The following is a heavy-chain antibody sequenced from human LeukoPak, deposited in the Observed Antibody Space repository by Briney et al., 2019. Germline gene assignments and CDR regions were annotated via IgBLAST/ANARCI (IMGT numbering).Heavy chain of an antibody. J-gene: IGHJ4*02. CDR2: ISGSGGST. D-gene: IGHD6-19*01. Sequence: GGSLRLSCAASGFTFSSYAMSWVRQAPGKGLEWVLAISGSGGSTYYADSVKGRFTISRDNSKNTLYLQMDSLRAEDTAVYYCAKESSQWLVPYWGRGTLVTVSS. V-gene: IGHV3-23*01. CDR1: GFTFSSYA. CDR3: AKESSQWLVPY.